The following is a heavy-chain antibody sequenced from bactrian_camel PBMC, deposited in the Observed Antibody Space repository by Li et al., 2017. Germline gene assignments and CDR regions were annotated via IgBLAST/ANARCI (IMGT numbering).Heavy chain of an antibody. CDR2: ITDSGIT. CDR1: GYTYKNNC. D-gene: IGHD6*01. V-gene: IGHV3S53*01. Sequence: HVQLVESGGGSVQAGGSLRLSCAASGYTYKNNCMGWFRQAPGKQREEVATITDSGITAYADSVEGRLTISKGNARNTFYLQMNNLQPDDTATYYCAEGRGS.